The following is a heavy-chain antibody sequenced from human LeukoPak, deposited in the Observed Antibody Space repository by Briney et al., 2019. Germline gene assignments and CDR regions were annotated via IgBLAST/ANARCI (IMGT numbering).Heavy chain of an antibody. J-gene: IGHJ4*02. V-gene: IGHV1-8*01. CDR3: ARGDY. Sequence: ASVKVSCKASGYSFTSYDINWVRQATGQGLEWVGSMNPNSGNTDYAQKLQGRITMTRSTSISTAYMELSSLRSEDTAVCYCARGDYWGQGTLVTVSS. CDR2: MNPNSGNT. CDR1: GYSFTSYD.